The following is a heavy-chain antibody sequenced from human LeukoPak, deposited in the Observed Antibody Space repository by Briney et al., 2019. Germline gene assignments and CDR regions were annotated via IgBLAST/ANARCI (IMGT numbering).Heavy chain of an antibody. CDR1: GFTVSSNY. CDR2: IYSGGST. J-gene: IGHJ5*02. Sequence: GGSLRLSCAASGFTVSSNYMSWVRQAPGKGLEWVSVIYSGGSTYYADSVKGRFTISRDNSKNTPYLQMNSLRAEDAAVYYCARENYYYDSSGYSLGGFDPWGQGTLVTVSS. CDR3: ARENYYYDSSGYSLGGFDP. D-gene: IGHD3-22*01. V-gene: IGHV3-53*01.